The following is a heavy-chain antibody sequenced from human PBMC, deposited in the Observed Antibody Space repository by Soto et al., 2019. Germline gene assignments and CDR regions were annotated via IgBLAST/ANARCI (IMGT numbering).Heavy chain of an antibody. CDR2: VFYDGYT. CDR3: AILHVAVPHY. Sequence: QLQLQESGPGLVMPSETLSLTCTVSGDSISGSPYFWGWIRQPPGKRLEWIGSVFYDGYTLYTPSLRSRVTISVDTSKTQFSPKLTSVAVADTATYLCAILHVAVPHYWGQGTLFTVSS. CDR1: GDSISGSPYF. J-gene: IGHJ4*02. D-gene: IGHD6-19*01. V-gene: IGHV4-39*01.